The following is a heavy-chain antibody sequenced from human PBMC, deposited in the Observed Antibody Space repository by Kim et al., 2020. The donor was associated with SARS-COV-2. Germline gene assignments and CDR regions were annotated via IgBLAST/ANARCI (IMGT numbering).Heavy chain of an antibody. CDR1: GFTFSSYA. CDR2: IYSGGSST. CDR3: AKGTYRSIAVADRVGYFDY. V-gene: IGHV3-23*03. J-gene: IGHJ4*02. D-gene: IGHD6-19*01. Sequence: GGSLRLSCAASGFTFSSYAMSWVRQAPGKGLEWVSVIYSGGSSTYYADSVKGRFTISRDNSKNTLYLQMNSLRAEDTAVYYCAKGTYRSIAVADRVGYFDYWGQGTLVTVSS.